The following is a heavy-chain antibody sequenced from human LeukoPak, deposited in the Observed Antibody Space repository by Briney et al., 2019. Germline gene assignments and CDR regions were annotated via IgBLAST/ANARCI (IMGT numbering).Heavy chain of an antibody. J-gene: IGHJ3*02. CDR1: GFTFSSYG. CDR3: ARGKRTGPSLDI. V-gene: IGHV3-30*02. Sequence: PGGSLRLSCAASGFTFSSYGMHWVRQAPGKGLEWVAFIRYDGSNKYYADSVKGRFTISRDNSKNTLYLQMNSLRAEDTAVYYCARGKRTGPSLDIWGQGTMVTVSS. CDR2: IRYDGSNK. D-gene: IGHD1-7*01.